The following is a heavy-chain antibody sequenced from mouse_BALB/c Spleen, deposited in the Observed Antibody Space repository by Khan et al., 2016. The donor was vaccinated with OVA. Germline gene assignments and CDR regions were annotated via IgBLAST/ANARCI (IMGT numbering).Heavy chain of an antibody. CDR2: ISYSGST. Sequence: EVKLLESGPGLVKPSQSLSLTCTVTGYSITSNYAWNWIRQFPGNKLEWMGYISYSGSTNYNPSLKSRISITREPSKNQFFLQLNSVTTEDTATCYGARGNYYGYAMDYWGQGTSITVAS. J-gene: IGHJ4*01. CDR1: GYSITSNYA. CDR3: ARGNYYGYAMDY. D-gene: IGHD1-1*01. V-gene: IGHV3-2*02.